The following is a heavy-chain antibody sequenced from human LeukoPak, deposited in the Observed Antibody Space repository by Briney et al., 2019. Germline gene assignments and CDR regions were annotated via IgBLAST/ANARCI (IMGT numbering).Heavy chain of an antibody. J-gene: IGHJ4*02. V-gene: IGHV3-48*04. CDR2: ISYSGSTI. D-gene: IGHD3-3*01. CDR3: AKGKSGHFDYFDY. CDR1: GLSFSLYS. Sequence: PGGSLRLSCTASGLSFSLYSMNWVRQAPGKGLEWVSYISYSGSTIYYADSVKGRFTISRDNAKNSLYLQMNSLRAEDTAVYYCAKGKSGHFDYFDYWGQGTLVTVPS.